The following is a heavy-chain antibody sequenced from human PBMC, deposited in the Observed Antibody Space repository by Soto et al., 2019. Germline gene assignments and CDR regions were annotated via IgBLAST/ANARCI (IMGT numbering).Heavy chain of an antibody. CDR3: ARDGIGRAVAGAHFDY. CDR2: IIPIFGTA. D-gene: IGHD6-19*01. V-gene: IGHV1-69*01. CDR1: GGTFSSYA. Sequence: QVQLVQSGAEVKKPGSSVKVSCKASGGTFSSYAISWVRQAPGQGLEWMGGIIPIFGTANYAQKFQGRVTITADECTSTAYMELSSLRSEDTAVYYCARDGIGRAVAGAHFDYWGQGILVTVSS. J-gene: IGHJ4*02.